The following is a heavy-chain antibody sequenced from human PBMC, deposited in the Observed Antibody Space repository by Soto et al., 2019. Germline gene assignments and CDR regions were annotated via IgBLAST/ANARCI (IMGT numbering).Heavy chain of an antibody. CDR3: ESFKLSCRGRFHD. CDR1: GYSITNGYY. D-gene: IGHD3-10*01. J-gene: IGHJ1*01. CDR2: IYHSGNT. V-gene: IGHV4-38-2*01. Sequence: SETLSLTCAVSGYSITNGYYWGWIRQPPGKGLEWIGSIYHSGNTYYNPSLKSRVTLSIDTSKNQFPLKLRSVTASDTAMSYCESFKLSCRGRFHDWGPGPLFTFSS.